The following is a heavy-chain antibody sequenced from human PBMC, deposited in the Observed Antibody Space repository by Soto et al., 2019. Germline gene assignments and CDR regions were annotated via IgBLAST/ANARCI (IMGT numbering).Heavy chain of an antibody. CDR3: ARNGWGMATVGM. CDR2: IYSGGTT. J-gene: IGHJ4*02. CDR1: GFTVSNNY. Sequence: EVQLVESGGGLVQPGGSLRLSCAASGFTVSNNYMIWFRLPPGKGLEWVSLIYSGGTTYYADSVKGRFTISRDNSKHPLYLQMNSLRVEDTAVYYCARNGWGMATVGMWGPGTLVTVSS. D-gene: IGHD4-4*01. V-gene: IGHV3-53*01.